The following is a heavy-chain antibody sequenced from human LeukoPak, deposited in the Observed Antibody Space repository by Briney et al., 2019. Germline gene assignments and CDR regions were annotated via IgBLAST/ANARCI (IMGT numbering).Heavy chain of an antibody. J-gene: IGHJ5*02. CDR3: ARSQYIRPWGGFDP. CDR2: IYYSGST. CDR1: GGSISSYY. Sequence: PSETLSLTCTVSGGSISSYYWSWIRQPPGKGLEWIGYIYYSGSTNYNPSLKSRVTISVDTSKNQFSLKLSSVTAADTAVYYCARSQYIRPWGGFDPWGQGTLVTVSS. V-gene: IGHV4-59*08. D-gene: IGHD3-16*01.